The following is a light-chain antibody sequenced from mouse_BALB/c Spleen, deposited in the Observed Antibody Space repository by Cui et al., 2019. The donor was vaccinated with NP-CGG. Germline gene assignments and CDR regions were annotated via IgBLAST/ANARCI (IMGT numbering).Light chain of an antibody. CDR3: VLWYSNLWM. J-gene: IGLJ1*01. CDR2: GTN. V-gene: IGLV1*01. CDR1: TGAVTTSNY. Sequence: QAVVTQESALTTSPGETVTLTCRSSTGAVTTSNYANWVQEKPDHLFTGLIGGTNNRAPGVPARFSGSLFGDKAALTFPGEKTEEEAIFSWVLWYSNLWMFGGGTKLTVL.